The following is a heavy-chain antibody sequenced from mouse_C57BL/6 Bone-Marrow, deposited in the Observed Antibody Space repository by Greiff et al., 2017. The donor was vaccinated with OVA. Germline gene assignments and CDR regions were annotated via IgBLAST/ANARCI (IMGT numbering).Heavy chain of an antibody. CDR2: INPGSGGT. V-gene: IGHV1-54*01. CDR1: GYAFTNYL. CDR3: ARGGDYGSSFNWFAY. J-gene: IGHJ3*01. D-gene: IGHD1-1*01. Sequence: QVQLQQSGAELVRPGTSVKVSCKASGYAFTNYLIEWVKQRPGQGLEWIGVINPGSGGTNYNEKFKGKATLTADKSSSTAYMQLSSLTSEDSAVYFGARGGDYGSSFNWFAYWGQGTLVTVSA.